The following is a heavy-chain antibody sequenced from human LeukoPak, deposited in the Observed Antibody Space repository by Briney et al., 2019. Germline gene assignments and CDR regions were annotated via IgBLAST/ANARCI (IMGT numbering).Heavy chain of an antibody. J-gene: IGHJ6*04. CDR1: GFTFDDYG. V-gene: IGHV3-20*04. CDR3: AELGITMIGGV. D-gene: IGHD3-10*02. Sequence: GGSLRLSCAASGFTFDDYGMSWVRQAPGKGLEWVSGINWNGDSTGYADSVKGRFTISRDNAKNSLYLQMNSLRAEDTAVYYCAELGITMIGGVWGKGTTVTISS. CDR2: INWNGDST.